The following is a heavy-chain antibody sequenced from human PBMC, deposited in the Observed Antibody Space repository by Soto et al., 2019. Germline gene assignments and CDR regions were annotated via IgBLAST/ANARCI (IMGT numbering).Heavy chain of an antibody. D-gene: IGHD3-22*01. CDR1: GGTFSSYA. Sequence: QVQLVQSGAEVKKPGSSVKVSCKASGGTFSSYAISWVRQAPGQGLEWMGGIIPIFGTANYAQKFQGRVTITGDESTSTAYMELSSLRSEDTAVYYCASSPNYYDSSGYNFQHWGQGTLVTVSS. V-gene: IGHV1-69*12. CDR3: ASSPNYYDSSGYNFQH. J-gene: IGHJ1*01. CDR2: IIPIFGTA.